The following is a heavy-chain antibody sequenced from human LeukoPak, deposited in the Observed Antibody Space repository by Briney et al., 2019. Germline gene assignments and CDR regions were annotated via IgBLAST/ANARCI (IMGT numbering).Heavy chain of an antibody. CDR3: ARSSIAVAGTFDY. J-gene: IGHJ4*02. CDR2: IYSGGST. D-gene: IGHD6-19*01. V-gene: IGHV3-53*01. Sequence: GGSLRLSCAASGFTVSSNYMSWVRQAPGKGLEWVSVIYSGGSTYYADSVKGRFTISRDNSKNTLYLQMNSLRAEDTAVYYCARSSIAVAGTFDYWGQGTLVTVSS. CDR1: GFTVSSNY.